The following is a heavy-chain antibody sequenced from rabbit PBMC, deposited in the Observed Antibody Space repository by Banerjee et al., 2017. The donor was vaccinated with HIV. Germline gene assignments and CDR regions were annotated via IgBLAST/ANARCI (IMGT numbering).Heavy chain of an antibody. CDR2: IYAGSSGST. CDR1: GFSFSSSYY. Sequence: QEQLVESGGDLVQPEGSLTLTCKASGFSFSSSYYMCWVRQAPGKGLEWIACIYAGSSGSTYYASWAKGRFTISKTSSTTVTLQMTSLTAADTATYFCARDGGDGDWDLWGQGTLVTVS. V-gene: IGHV1S45*01. CDR3: ARDGGDGDWDL. J-gene: IGHJ6*01. D-gene: IGHD2-1*01.